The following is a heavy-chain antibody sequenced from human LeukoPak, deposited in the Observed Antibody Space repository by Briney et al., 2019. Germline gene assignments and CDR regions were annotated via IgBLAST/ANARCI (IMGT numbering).Heavy chain of an antibody. CDR3: AKSTLLVVVRGMDV. CDR1: GFTFSSYA. CDR2: ISGSGGST. J-gene: IGHJ6*03. D-gene: IGHD2-2*01. Sequence: GGSLRLSCAASGFTFSSYAMSWVRQAPGKGLEWDSAISGSGGSTYYADSVKGRFTISRDNSKNTLYLQMNSLRAEDTAVYYCAKSTLLVVVRGMDVWGKGTTVTVSS. V-gene: IGHV3-23*01.